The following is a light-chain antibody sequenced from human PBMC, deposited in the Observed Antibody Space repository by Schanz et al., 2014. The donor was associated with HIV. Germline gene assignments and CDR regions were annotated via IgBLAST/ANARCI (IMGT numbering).Light chain of an antibody. CDR1: SSDVGAYNS. CDR3: ISYAGTNNPV. V-gene: IGLV2-14*01. CDR2: DVS. J-gene: IGLJ2*01. Sequence: QSALTQPASVSGSPGQSITISCTGTSSDVGAYNSVSWFQQYPGKAPELIIYDVSNRPSGVSNRFSGSKSANTASLTVSGLQAEDEADYYCISYAGTNNPVLGGGTKLTVL.